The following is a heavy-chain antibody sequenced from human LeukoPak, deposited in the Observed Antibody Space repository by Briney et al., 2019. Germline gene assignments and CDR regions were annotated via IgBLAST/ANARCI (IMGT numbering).Heavy chain of an antibody. CDR3: ARESLTWLQSRTSWFDP. Sequence: PSETLSLTCTVSGGSISSSTYFWGWLRQLPGKGLEWIGTIYYSGSTYYNPSLKSRVTISVDSSKNQFSLRLSSVTAADTAVYYCARESLTWLQSRTSWFDPWGQGTLVTVSS. V-gene: IGHV4-39*07. J-gene: IGHJ5*02. D-gene: IGHD5-24*01. CDR1: GGSISSSTYF. CDR2: IYYSGST.